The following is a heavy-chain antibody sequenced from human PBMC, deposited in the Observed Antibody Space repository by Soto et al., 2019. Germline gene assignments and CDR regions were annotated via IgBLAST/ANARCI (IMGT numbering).Heavy chain of an antibody. Sequence: PGGSLRLSCAASGFTFSSYSMNWVRQAPGKGLEWVSSISSSSSYIYYADSVKGRFTISRDNAKNSLYLQMNSLRAEDTAVYYCARDPLPALVAVPAHYYSGMDVLDPGTTLNVSS. CDR2: ISSSSSYI. CDR3: ARDPLPALVAVPAHYYSGMDV. D-gene: IGHD2-2*01. J-gene: IGHJ6*02. V-gene: IGHV3-21*01. CDR1: GFTFSSYS.